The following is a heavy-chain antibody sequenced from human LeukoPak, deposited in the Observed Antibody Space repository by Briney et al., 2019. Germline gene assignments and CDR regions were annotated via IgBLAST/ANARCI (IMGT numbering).Heavy chain of an antibody. CDR1: GFSFTNTW. D-gene: IGHD3-10*01. CDR3: ATEGGSGSYYGDDAFDM. CDR2: VKSKADDGTT. Sequence: KPGGSLRLSCEASGFSFTNTWMSWVRQAPGKGLEWVGRVKSKADDGTTDYAAPVQGRFTISRDDSKNTLSLQMNSLKTEDTAVYYCATEGGSGSYYGDDAFDMWGQGTMVTASS. J-gene: IGHJ3*02. V-gene: IGHV3-15*01.